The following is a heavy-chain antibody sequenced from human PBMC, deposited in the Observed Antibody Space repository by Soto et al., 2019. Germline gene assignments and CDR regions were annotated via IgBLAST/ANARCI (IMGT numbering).Heavy chain of an antibody. D-gene: IGHD5-18*01. CDR1: GGTFSSYA. CDR2: IIPIFGTA. CDR3: AGEHVETAMVDY. J-gene: IGHJ4*02. Sequence: SVKVSCKASGGTFSSYAISWVRQAPGQGLEWMGGIIPIFGTANYAQKFQGRVTITADESTSTAYMELSSLRSEDTAVYYCAGEHVETAMVDYWGQGTLVTVSS. V-gene: IGHV1-69*13.